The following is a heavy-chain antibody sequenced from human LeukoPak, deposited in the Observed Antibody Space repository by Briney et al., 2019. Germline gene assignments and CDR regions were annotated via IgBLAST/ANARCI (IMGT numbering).Heavy chain of an antibody. CDR1: GGTFSSYA. J-gene: IGHJ4*02. CDR3: ARDRGSSRNYYFDY. Sequence: GSSVKVSCKASGGTFSSYAISWVRQAPGQGLEWMGRIIPIFGTANYAQKFQGRVTITTDESTSTAYMELSRLRSDDTAVYYCARDRGSSRNYYFDYWGQGTLVTVSS. CDR2: IIPIFGTA. V-gene: IGHV1-69*05. D-gene: IGHD6-13*01.